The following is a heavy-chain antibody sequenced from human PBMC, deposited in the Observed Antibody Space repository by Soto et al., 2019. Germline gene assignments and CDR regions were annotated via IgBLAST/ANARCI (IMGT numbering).Heavy chain of an antibody. CDR1: GYTFTGYY. D-gene: IGHD1-1*01. V-gene: IGHV1-2*04. Sequence: QVQLLQSRAEVKKPGASVKVSCKASGYTFTGYYMHWVRQAPGQGLEWMGWIKPNSGGTNYAQKFQGWVTMTRDTSIITAYMELSRLRSDDTAVYYCARWYSLRSYIDYWGQGTLVTVSS. CDR2: IKPNSGGT. CDR3: ARWYSLRSYIDY. J-gene: IGHJ4*02.